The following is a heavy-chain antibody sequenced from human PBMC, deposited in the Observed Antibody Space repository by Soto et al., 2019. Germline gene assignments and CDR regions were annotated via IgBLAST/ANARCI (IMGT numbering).Heavy chain of an antibody. Sequence: GSLLLAGAASGFTFSSYWMSWVRQAPGKGLEWVANIKQDGSEKYYVDSVKGRFTISRDNAKNSLYLQMNSLRAEDTAVYYSARIPVSAAGTAFDIWGQGTMVTVSS. D-gene: IGHD6-13*01. J-gene: IGHJ3*02. CDR2: IKQDGSEK. CDR3: ARIPVSAAGTAFDI. V-gene: IGHV3-7*01. CDR1: GFTFSSYW.